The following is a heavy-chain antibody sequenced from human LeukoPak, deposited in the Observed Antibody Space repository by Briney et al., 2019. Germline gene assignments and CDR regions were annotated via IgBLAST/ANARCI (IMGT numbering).Heavy chain of an antibody. D-gene: IGHD3-10*01. CDR3: AKDYYGSGSYYPKYYYYYYMDV. J-gene: IGHJ6*03. Sequence: GGSLRLSCAASGFTFSSYSMHWVRQAPGKGLEWVAFIRYDGSNKYYADSVKGRFTISRDNSKNTLYLQMNSLRAEDTAVYYCAKDYYGSGSYYPKYYYYYYMDVWGKGTTVTVSS. CDR1: GFTFSSYS. V-gene: IGHV3-30*02. CDR2: IRYDGSNK.